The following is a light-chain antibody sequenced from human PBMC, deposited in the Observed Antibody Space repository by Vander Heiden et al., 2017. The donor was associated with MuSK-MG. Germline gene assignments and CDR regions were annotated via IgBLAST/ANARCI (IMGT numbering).Light chain of an antibody. V-gene: IGKV3-11*01. CDR2: DAS. CDR3: PERDTWYN. Sequence: EIVLTQSPATLSLSPGERATLSCRASQSVSGSLAWYQQKPGQAPRRLIYDASKRATGITARFRRSGYGTQWTLTISSLEPEDVAPNFGPERDTWYNFDEGTRL. J-gene: IGKJ2*01. CDR1: QSVSGS.